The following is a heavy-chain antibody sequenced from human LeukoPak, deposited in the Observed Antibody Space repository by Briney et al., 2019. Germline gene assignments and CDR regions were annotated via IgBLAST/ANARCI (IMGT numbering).Heavy chain of an antibody. Sequence: ASVKVSCKASGYTFTGYYMNWVRQAPGQGLEWMGWINPNSGGTNYAQKFQGRVTMTRDTSISTAYMDLTRLRSDDTAVYYCASLKNYYDSSGYLVTDAFDIWGQGTMVTVSS. CDR2: INPNSGGT. CDR1: GYTFTGYY. D-gene: IGHD3-22*01. J-gene: IGHJ3*02. V-gene: IGHV1-2*02. CDR3: ASLKNYYDSSGYLVTDAFDI.